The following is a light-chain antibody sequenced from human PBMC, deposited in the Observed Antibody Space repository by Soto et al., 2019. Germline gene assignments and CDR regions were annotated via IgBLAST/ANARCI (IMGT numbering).Light chain of an antibody. CDR2: QAS. V-gene: IGKV1-5*03. CDR1: QSISSW. J-gene: IGKJ1*01. Sequence: DIQMTQSPSTLSASVGDRVTITCRASQSISSWLAWFQQKPGKAPKLLISQASILESGVPSRFSGSGSGTEFTLTISSLQPDDFATYYCQQYNSYSRTFGQGTKVEIK. CDR3: QQYNSYSRT.